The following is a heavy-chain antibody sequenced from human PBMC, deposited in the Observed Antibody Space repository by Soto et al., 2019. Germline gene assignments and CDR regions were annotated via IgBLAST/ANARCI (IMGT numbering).Heavy chain of an antibody. CDR3: ARYCSPTSCTIRYGMDV. CDR1: GFTFSTYA. V-gene: IGHV3-23*01. Sequence: EVQLLESGGGLVQPGGSLRLSCVASGFTFSTYAMSWVRQAPREGLEWVSVVSGSGGTTYYADSVKGRFTISRDYSKNTLYLQMNSLRAEDSATYYCARYCSPTSCTIRYGMDVWGQGTTVTVSS. CDR2: VSGSGGTT. D-gene: IGHD2-2*01. J-gene: IGHJ6*02.